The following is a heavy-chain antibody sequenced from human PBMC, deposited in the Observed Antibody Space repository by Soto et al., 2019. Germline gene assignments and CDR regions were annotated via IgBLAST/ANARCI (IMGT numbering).Heavy chain of an antibody. CDR1: GGAISDARFY. J-gene: IGHJ5*02. Sequence: QLQLQESGPGLVKPSETLSLTCSLSGGAISDARFYWGWIRQTPGKGLEWIGSIFYSGTTFFNPALQSRVTISVVTSENQVSLKLSSVTAADTALYFCARQKWEQPKWFDPWCQGTLVTVSS. V-gene: IGHV4-39*01. CDR3: ARQKWEQPKWFDP. CDR2: IFYSGTT. D-gene: IGHD1-26*01.